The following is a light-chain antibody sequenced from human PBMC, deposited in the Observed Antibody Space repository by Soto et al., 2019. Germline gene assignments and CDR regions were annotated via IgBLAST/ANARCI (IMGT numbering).Light chain of an antibody. CDR3: QQYNNWPPFT. Sequence: EIMMTQSPATLSASPGERATLSSRASQSVTSNLAWYQKKPGHVPRLLIYNAFTRSTGIAARFSGSGSVTDFTLTISSLQSEDFAVYYCQQYNNWPPFTFGQGTRLEIK. V-gene: IGKV3-15*01. J-gene: IGKJ5*01. CDR1: QSVTSN. CDR2: NAF.